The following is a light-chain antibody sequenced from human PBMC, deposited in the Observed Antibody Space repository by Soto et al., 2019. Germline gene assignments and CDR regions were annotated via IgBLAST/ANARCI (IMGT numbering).Light chain of an antibody. V-gene: IGLV2-23*02. CDR1: SNDVGGYNL. CDR3: FSYAGNSGV. CDR2: EVT. J-gene: IGLJ1*01. Sequence: QSALTQPASVSGSPGQSITISCTGTSNDVGGYNLVSWYQQHPGKAPKLIIYEVTKRPSGVSNRFSGSKSGNTASLTTSGLQAEDEADYSCFSYAGNSGVFGTGTKVTVL.